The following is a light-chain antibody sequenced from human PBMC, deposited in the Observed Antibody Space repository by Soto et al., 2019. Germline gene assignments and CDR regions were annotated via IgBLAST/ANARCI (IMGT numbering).Light chain of an antibody. CDR2: LGS. Sequence: DIVTTQSPLSLPVTPGEPASISCRSSQSLLHRNGYNYLDWYLQKPGQSPQLLIYLGSNRASGVPDRFSGSGSGTDFTLKISRVEAEDVGVYYCMQALQTPLTFGGGTKVDIK. CDR3: MQALQTPLT. J-gene: IGKJ4*01. V-gene: IGKV2-28*01. CDR1: QSLLHRNGYNY.